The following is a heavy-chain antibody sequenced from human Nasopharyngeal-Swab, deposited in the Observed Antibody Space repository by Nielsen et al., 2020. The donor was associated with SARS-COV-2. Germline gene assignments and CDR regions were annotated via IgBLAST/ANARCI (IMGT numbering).Heavy chain of an antibody. D-gene: IGHD6-19*01. V-gene: IGHV3-7*01. J-gene: IGHJ3*02. CDR2: IKQDGSEK. CDR1: GFTFSSYW. Sequence: GGSLRLSCAASGFTFSSYWMSWVRQVPGKGLERVANIKQDGSEKYYVDSVKGRFTISRDNAKNSLYLQMNSLRAGDAAVYYCARDFRDSAAVAGTVGAFDIWGQGTMVTVSS. CDR3: ARDFRDSAAVAGTVGAFDI.